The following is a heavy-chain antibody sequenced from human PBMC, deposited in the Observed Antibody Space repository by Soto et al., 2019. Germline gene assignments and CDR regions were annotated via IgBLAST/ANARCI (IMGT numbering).Heavy chain of an antibody. CDR1: GFSLRNSGVA. CDR2: IYWNDEK. J-gene: IGHJ5*02. D-gene: IGHD2-15*01. CDR3: AHMSGGINWFVP. V-gene: IGHV2-5*01. Sequence: QITLKESGPTLVKDTQTLTLTCTFSGFSLRNSGVAVGWIRQPPGKALEWLAVIYWNDEKRYSPFLGSRLTITGAPSNTQFVLTLANMDPVDTATYFCAHMSGGINWFVPWGTGTLVTVSS.